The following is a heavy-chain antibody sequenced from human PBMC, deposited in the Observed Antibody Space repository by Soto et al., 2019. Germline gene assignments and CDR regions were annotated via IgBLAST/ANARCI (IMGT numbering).Heavy chain of an antibody. Sequence: SETLSLTCTVSGGSISSYYWSWIRQSPGKGLEWIGYIYYTGSTNYNPSLRSRVTISLDTSKNQFSLKLSSVTAADTAVYYCARVLAAAGPRYFQHWGQGTLVTVSS. CDR2: IYYTGST. CDR3: ARVLAAAGPRYFQH. J-gene: IGHJ1*01. CDR1: GGSISSYY. V-gene: IGHV4-59*12. D-gene: IGHD6-13*01.